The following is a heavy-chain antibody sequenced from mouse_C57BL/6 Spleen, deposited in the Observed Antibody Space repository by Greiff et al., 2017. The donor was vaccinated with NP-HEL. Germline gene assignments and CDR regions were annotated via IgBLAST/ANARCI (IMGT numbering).Heavy chain of an antibody. D-gene: IGHD1-1*01. J-gene: IGHJ4*01. CDR1: GYTFTSYW. CDR2: IDPNSGGT. Sequence: QVQLQQPGAELVKPGASVKLSCKASGYTFTSYWMHWVKQRPGRGLEWIGRIDPNSGGTKYNEKFKSKATLTVDKPSSTAYMQLSSLTSEDSAVYYCARDGITTVVATEAMDYWGQGTSVTVSS. V-gene: IGHV1-72*01. CDR3: ARDGITTVVATEAMDY.